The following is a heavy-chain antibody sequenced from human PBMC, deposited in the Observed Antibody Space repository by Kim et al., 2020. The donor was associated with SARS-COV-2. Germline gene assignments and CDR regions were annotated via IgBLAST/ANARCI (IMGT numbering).Heavy chain of an antibody. CDR2: ST. Sequence: STYYNPSLNSRVTISVDRSKTQYSLKLGSVTAADKAVYYCARSSSGNFDIWGQGTMVTVCS. V-gene: IGHV4-30-2*01. J-gene: IGHJ3*02. D-gene: IGHD6-19*01. CDR3: ARSSSGNFDI.